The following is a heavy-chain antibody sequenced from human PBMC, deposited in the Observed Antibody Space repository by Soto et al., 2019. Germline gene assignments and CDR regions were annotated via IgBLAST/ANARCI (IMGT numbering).Heavy chain of an antibody. J-gene: IGHJ3*02. Sequence: ASVKVSCKASGYTFTSYGISWVRQAPGQGLEWMGWNSASNAHPNYAQKLQGRVTMTTDTSTSTAYMELRGLRSDDTAVYYCAREKRNTVGDAFDIWGQGTMVTVSS. CDR3: AREKRNTVGDAFDI. D-gene: IGHD4-17*01. CDR1: GYTFTSYG. CDR2: NSASNAHP. V-gene: IGHV1-18*04.